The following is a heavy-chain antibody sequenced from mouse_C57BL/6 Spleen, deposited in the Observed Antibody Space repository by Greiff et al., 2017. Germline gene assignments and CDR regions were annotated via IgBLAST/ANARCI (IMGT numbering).Heavy chain of an antibody. CDR3: ARDGYYGSSPYYFDY. CDR1: GFTFSSYA. D-gene: IGHD1-1*01. Sequence: EVMLVESGGGLVKPGGSLKLSCAASGFTFSSYAMSWVRQTPEKRLEWVATISDGGSYTYYPDNVKGRFTISRDNAKNNLYLQMSHLQSEDTAMYYCARDGYYGSSPYYFDYWGQGTTLTVSS. V-gene: IGHV5-4*01. CDR2: ISDGGSYT. J-gene: IGHJ2*01.